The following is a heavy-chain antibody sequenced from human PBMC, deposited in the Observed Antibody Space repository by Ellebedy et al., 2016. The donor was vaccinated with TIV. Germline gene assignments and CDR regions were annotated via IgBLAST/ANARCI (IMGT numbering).Heavy chain of an antibody. J-gene: IGHJ6*02. Sequence: AASAKVSCKASGYTFTNYYMNWVRHAPGPGLEWMGIINPGGGGTSYAQKFHGRVTMTRDTSTSTVYMELSSLSSEDTALYYCARAPLSGVFYGMDVWGQGTTVTVSS. D-gene: IGHD3-16*02. CDR3: ARAPLSGVFYGMDV. CDR2: INPGGGGT. CDR1: GYTFTNYY. V-gene: IGHV1-46*01.